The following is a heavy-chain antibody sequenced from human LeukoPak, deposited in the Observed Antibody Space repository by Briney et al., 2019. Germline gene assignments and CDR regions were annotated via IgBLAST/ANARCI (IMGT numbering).Heavy chain of an antibody. CDR2: ISSSGSTI. J-gene: IGHJ4*02. Sequence: GGSLRLPCAASGFTFSTYEMNWVRQAPGKGLEWVSYISSSGSTIYYADSVKGRFTISRDNAKTSLYLQMNSLRAEDTAVYYCARNPPDYYASGSYYKLGSCFDYWGQGTLVTVSS. V-gene: IGHV3-48*03. D-gene: IGHD3-10*01. CDR3: ARNPPDYYASGSYYKLGSCFDY. CDR1: GFTFSTYE.